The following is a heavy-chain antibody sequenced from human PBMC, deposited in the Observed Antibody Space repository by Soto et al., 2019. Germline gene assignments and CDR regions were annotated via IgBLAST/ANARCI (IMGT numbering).Heavy chain of an antibody. Sequence: SVKVSCKASGGTFSSYAISWVRQAPGQGLEWMGGIIPIFGTANYAQKFQGGVTITADKSTSTAYMELSSLRSEDTAVYYCARDRGIAAAGPYYYGMDVWGQGTTVTVSS. CDR2: IIPIFGTA. D-gene: IGHD6-13*01. CDR3: ARDRGIAAAGPYYYGMDV. J-gene: IGHJ6*02. V-gene: IGHV1-69*06. CDR1: GGTFSSYA.